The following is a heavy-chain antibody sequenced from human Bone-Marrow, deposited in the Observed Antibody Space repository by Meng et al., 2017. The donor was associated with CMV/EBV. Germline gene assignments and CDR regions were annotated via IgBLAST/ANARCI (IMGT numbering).Heavy chain of an antibody. D-gene: IGHD2-2*01. CDR3: ARVRGYCSTTSCHSFMDV. CDR1: GGSISNYY. CDR2: MYNSGST. J-gene: IGHJ6*02. V-gene: IGHV4-59*01. Sequence: SETLSLTCTVSGGSISNYYWSWIRQPPGKGLEWIGYMYNSGSTNYNPSLKSRVTTSVDTSKNQLSLKLSSVTAADTAVYYCARVRGYCSTTSCHSFMDVWGQGTTVTVSS.